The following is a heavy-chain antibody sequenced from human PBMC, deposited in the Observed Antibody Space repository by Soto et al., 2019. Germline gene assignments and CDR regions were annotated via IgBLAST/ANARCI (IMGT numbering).Heavy chain of an antibody. D-gene: IGHD2-21*02. J-gene: IGHJ4*02. CDR2: ISGSGGTT. CDR3: AKDRFGDYFRPDY. V-gene: IGHV3-23*01. Sequence: EVQLLESGGGLVQPGGSLRLSCADSGLYFSAYAMSWVRQAPGKGLEWVSAISGSGGTTHYADSVRGRFTISRDNSKNTLFLQMNRLRADDTAVYYCAKDRFGDYFRPDYWGQGTLVTVSS. CDR1: GLYFSAYA.